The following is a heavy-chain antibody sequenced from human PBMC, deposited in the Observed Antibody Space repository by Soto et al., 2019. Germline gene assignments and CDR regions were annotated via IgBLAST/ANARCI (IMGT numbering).Heavy chain of an antibody. CDR1: GGSISPYY. Sequence: PSETLSLTCTVSGGSISPYYWTWIRQPLGKGLEWIGYIYYSGSANYNPSLKSRVTISVDTSKNQLSLKLTSVTAADTAVYYCARDRRDGYNSDYYYGMDVWGQGTTVT. D-gene: IGHD5-12*01. CDR2: IYYSGSA. CDR3: ARDRRDGYNSDYYYGMDV. V-gene: IGHV4-59*01. J-gene: IGHJ6*02.